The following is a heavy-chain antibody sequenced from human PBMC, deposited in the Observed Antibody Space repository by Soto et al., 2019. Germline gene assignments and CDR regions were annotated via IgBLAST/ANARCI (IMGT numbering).Heavy chain of an antibody. Sequence: GESLKISCKGSGYSFTSYCISWVRQMPGKGMEWMGRIDPSDSYTNYSPSFQGYVNISAVKSISTFYLQCIILKAPDTALYYCARLAGPEVVISYAGIEVWGPGTTVTASS. CDR1: GYSFTSYC. D-gene: IGHD3-22*01. V-gene: IGHV5-10-1*01. J-gene: IGHJ6*02. CDR3: ARLAGPEVVISYAGIEV. CDR2: IDPSDSYT.